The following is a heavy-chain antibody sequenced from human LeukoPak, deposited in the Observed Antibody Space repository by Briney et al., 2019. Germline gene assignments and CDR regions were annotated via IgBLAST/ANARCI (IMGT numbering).Heavy chain of an antibody. V-gene: IGHV1-69*13. J-gene: IGHJ4*02. CDR1: GGTFSSYA. Sequence: SVKVSCKASGGTFSSYAISWVRQAPGQGLEWMGGIIPIFGTANYAQKFQGRVTITADESTSTAYMELSSLRSEDTAVYYCARDAPGEKTGYDFWSGYYGYYFDYWGQGTLVTVSS. CDR3: ARDAPGEKTGYDFWSGYYGYYFDY. D-gene: IGHD3-3*01. CDR2: IIPIFGTA.